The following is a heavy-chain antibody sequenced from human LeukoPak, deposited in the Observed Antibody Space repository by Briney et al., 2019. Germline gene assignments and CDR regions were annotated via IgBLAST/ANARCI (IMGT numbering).Heavy chain of an antibody. V-gene: IGHV5-51*01. D-gene: IGHD1-26*01. CDR2: IYPGDSDT. Sequence: GESLKISCKGSGYSFTNDWIGWVRQMPGKGQEWMGIIYPGDSDTRYSPSFQGQVTISADKSITTAYLQWSSLKASDTAMYYSARRYRGAYYHFDYWGQGTLVTVSS. CDR3: ARRYRGAYYHFDY. J-gene: IGHJ4*02. CDR1: GYSFTNDW.